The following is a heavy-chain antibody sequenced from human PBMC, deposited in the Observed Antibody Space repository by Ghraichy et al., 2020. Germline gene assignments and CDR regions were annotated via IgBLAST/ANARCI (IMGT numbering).Heavy chain of an antibody. CDR1: GGSISSGDYY. D-gene: IGHD6-6*01. Sequence: SETLSLTCTVSGGSISSGDYYWSWIRQPPGKGLEWIGYIYYSGSTYYNPSLKSRVTISVDTSKNQFSLKLSSVTAADTAVYYCARGRGIAARWYYFDYWGQGTLVTVSS. V-gene: IGHV4-30-4*01. CDR3: ARGRGIAARWYYFDY. CDR2: IYYSGST. J-gene: IGHJ4*02.